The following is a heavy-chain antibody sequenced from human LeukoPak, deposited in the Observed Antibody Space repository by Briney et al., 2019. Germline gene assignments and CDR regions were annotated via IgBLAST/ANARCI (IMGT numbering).Heavy chain of an antibody. CDR1: GGSISSSSYY. V-gene: IGHV4-39*01. Sequence: SETLSLTCIVSGGSISSSSYYWGWIRRPPGKGLEWIGSIYYSGSTYYNPSLKSRVTITVDTSKNQFSLKLSSVTAADTAVYYCARHARVNWFDPWGQGTLVTVSS. CDR3: ARHARVNWFDP. J-gene: IGHJ5*02. CDR2: IYYSGST.